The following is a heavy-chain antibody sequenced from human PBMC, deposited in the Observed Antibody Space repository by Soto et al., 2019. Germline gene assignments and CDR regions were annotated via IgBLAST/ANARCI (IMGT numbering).Heavy chain of an antibody. CDR1: GYTFTTFW. V-gene: IGHV5-10-1*01. CDR3: ERIYCTKTNCDSWFDP. D-gene: IGHD2-8*01. CDR2: VDPRDSYV. J-gene: IGHJ5*02. Sequence: GESLKISCTGFGYTFTTFWISWVRQMPGKGLEWLGRVDPRDSYVTYNPSFEGHVTISADKSISTAYLQWGSLKASDTAMYFCERIYCTKTNCDSWFDPWGQGTLVTVSS.